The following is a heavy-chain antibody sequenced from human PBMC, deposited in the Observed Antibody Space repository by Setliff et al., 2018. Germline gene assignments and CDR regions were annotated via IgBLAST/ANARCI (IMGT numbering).Heavy chain of an antibody. CDR3: ARQPSSGAYYNPRPYYFDY. CDR1: GGSISSYY. Sequence: ETLSLTCTVSGGSISSYYWSWIRQPPGKGLEWIGYIYYSGSTNYNPSLKSRVTIPVDTSKNQFSLKLSSVTAADTAVYYCARQPSSGAYYNPRPYYFDYWGQGTLVTVSS. V-gene: IGHV4-59*01. J-gene: IGHJ4*02. CDR2: IYYSGST. D-gene: IGHD3-10*01.